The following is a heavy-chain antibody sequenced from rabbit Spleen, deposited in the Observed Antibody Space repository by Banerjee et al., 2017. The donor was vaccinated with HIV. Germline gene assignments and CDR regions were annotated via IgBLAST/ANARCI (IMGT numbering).Heavy chain of an antibody. Sequence: QSLEESGGDLVKPGASLTLTCTASGFDFSTNYWISWVRQAPGKGLEWIGCIYSISGVAYYASWAKGRFTISKPSSTTVTLQMTTLTAADTATYFCAGDHAISGYRFNLWGPGTLVTVS. CDR3: AGDHAISGYRFNL. CDR2: IYSISGVA. CDR1: GFDFSTNYW. V-gene: IGHV1S40*01. D-gene: IGHD1-1*01. J-gene: IGHJ4*01.